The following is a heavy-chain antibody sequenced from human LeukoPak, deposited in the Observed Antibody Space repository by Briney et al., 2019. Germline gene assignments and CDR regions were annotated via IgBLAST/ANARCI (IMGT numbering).Heavy chain of an antibody. D-gene: IGHD6-19*01. CDR3: ARGAAVAGTPPFDY. V-gene: IGHV3-53*01. CDR1: GFTVSSNY. J-gene: IGHJ4*02. Sequence: GGSLRLSCAASGFTVSSNYMTWVRQAPGKGLEWVSVTYSGGSTYYADSVKGRFTISRDNSKNTLYLQMNSLRAEDTAVYYCARGAAVAGTPPFDYWGQGTLVTVSS. CDR2: TYSGGST.